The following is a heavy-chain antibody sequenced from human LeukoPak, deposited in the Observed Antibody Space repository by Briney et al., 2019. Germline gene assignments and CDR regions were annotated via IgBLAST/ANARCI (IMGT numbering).Heavy chain of an antibody. CDR1: RFTFSDYW. V-gene: IGHV3-7*01. Sequence: GGSLRLSCAASRFTFSDYWMTWVRQAPGQGLEGVANINKDENQKQYVDSVKGRFTISRDNAKNSMYLQLNSLRAEDTGVYYCVRNRGWYALDMWGQGTMVTVSS. CDR2: INKDENQK. J-gene: IGHJ3*02. CDR3: VRNRGWYALDM. D-gene: IGHD6-19*01.